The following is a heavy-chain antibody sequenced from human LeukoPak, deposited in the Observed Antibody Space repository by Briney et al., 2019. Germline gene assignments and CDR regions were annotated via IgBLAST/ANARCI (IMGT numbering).Heavy chain of an antibody. D-gene: IGHD2-2*01. Sequence: SQTLSLTCTVSGGSISSGSYYWSWIRQPAGKGLEWIGRIYTSGSTNYNPSLKSRVTISVDTSKNQFSLKLSSVTAADTAVYYCARDLSWSHLGELHCSSTSCYSGYSWFDPWGQGTLVTVSS. V-gene: IGHV4-61*02. CDR2: IYTSGST. J-gene: IGHJ5*02. CDR1: GGSISSGSYY. CDR3: ARDLSWSHLGELHCSSTSCYSGYSWFDP.